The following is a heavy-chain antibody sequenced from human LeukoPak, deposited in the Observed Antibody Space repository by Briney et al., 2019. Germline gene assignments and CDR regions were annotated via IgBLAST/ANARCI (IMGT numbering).Heavy chain of an antibody. CDR3: ARGSPFGMYYFDY. CDR1: GGSISSGGYS. CDR2: IYHSGST. D-gene: IGHD3-16*01. V-gene: IGHV4-30-2*01. J-gene: IGHJ4*02. Sequence: SETLSLTCAVSGGSISSGGYSWSWIRQPPGKGLEWIGYIYHSGSTYYNPSLKSRVTISVYRSKNQFSLKLSSVTAADTAVYYCARGSPFGMYYFDYWGQGTLVTVSS.